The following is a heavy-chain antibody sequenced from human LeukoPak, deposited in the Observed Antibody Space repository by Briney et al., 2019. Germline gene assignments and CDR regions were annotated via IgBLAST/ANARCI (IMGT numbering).Heavy chain of an antibody. CDR3: AKAVLRGSYYFDY. CDR2: ITGSVGST. CDR1: GFSFSSYA. D-gene: IGHD1-26*01. J-gene: IGHJ4*02. V-gene: IGHV3-23*01. Sequence: GASLRLSCAASGFSFSSYAMSWVRQASDKGLEWVSAITGSVGSTYYANSVKGRFTISRDNSKNTLSLQMDSLRVEDTAVYYCAKAVLRGSYYFDYWGQGTLVTVSS.